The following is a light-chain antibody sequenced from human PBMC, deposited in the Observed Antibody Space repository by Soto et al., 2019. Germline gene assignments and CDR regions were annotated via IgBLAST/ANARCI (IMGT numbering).Light chain of an antibody. Sequence: EIILTQSPGTLSLSPXXXXXXXXRASQSVSSSYLAWYQQKPGQAPRLLIYGASSRATDIPARFSGSGSGIDFTLTISSLEPEDFAVYCCQQRSNWAFGQAARPE. CDR2: GAS. V-gene: IGKV3D-20*02. J-gene: IGKJ5*01. CDR3: QQRSNWA. CDR1: QSVSSSY.